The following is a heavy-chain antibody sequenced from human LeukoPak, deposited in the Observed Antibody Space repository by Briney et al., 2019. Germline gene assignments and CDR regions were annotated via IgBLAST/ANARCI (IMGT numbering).Heavy chain of an antibody. Sequence: GGSLRLSCAASGFTFSNYNMNWVRQAPGKWLEWVSSISSSSSYIYYADSVKGRFTISRDNAKNSLYLQMNSLRAEDTAVYYCARDLEVAAAPDYWGQGTLVTVSS. CDR3: ARDLEVAAAPDY. CDR2: ISSSSSYI. CDR1: GFTFSNYN. V-gene: IGHV3-21*01. D-gene: IGHD2-15*01. J-gene: IGHJ4*02.